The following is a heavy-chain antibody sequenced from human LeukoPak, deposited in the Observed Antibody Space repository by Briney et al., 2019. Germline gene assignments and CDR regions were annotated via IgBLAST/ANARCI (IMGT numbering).Heavy chain of an antibody. CDR2: ISSSGGNT. CDR3: AKPRCGDGSCRFDN. Sequence: GGSLRLSCAASGFTFSSYAMSWVRQAPGKGLEWVSAISSSGGNTYYADSVKGRFTLSRDNSKNTLYLQMNSLRAEDTAVYYCAKPRCGDGSCRFDNWGQGTLVTVSS. D-gene: IGHD2-15*01. J-gene: IGHJ4*02. V-gene: IGHV3-23*01. CDR1: GFTFSSYA.